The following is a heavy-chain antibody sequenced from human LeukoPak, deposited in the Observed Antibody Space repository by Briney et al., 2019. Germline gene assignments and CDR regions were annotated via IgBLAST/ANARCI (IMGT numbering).Heavy chain of an antibody. CDR1: GGSISSSSYY. CDR2: IYYSGST. CDR3: ARQTNCSGGSCYSQGHPFDY. D-gene: IGHD2-15*01. V-gene: IGHV4-39*01. J-gene: IGHJ4*02. Sequence: PSETLSLTCAVSGGSISSSSYYWGWIRQPPGKGLEWIGSIYYSGSTYYNPSLKSRVTISVDTSKNQFSLKLSSVTAADTAVYYCARQTNCSGGSCYSQGHPFDYWGQGTLVTVSS.